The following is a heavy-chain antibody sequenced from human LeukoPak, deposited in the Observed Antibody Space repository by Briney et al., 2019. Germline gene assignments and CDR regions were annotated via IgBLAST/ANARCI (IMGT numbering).Heavy chain of an antibody. V-gene: IGHV3-48*03. CDR2: ISGSGRTI. J-gene: IGHJ4*02. D-gene: IGHD2-2*01. CDR3: ARVGYCSSASCYAY. Sequence: GGSLRLSCAASGFTFSSYEMNWVRQAPGKGLEGVAYISGSGRTIYYADSVKGRFTISRDNAKNSLYLQMNSLRDEDTAVYYCARVGYCSSASCYAYWGQGTLVTVSS. CDR1: GFTFSSYE.